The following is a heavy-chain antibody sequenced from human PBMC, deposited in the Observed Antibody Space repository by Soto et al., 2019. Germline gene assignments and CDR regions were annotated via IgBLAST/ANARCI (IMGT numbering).Heavy chain of an antibody. CDR2: ISSTGSTI. D-gene: IGHD3-16*01. J-gene: IGHJ6*02. Sequence: GGSLRLSCAASGFSFSSHEMKWVRQAPGKGLEWVSYISSTGSTICYADSVKGRFTISRDNAKNSLYLQMNSLRAEDTAVYYCARLIYYYALDVWGQGTTVTVSS. CDR1: GFSFSSHE. CDR3: ARLIYYYALDV. V-gene: IGHV3-48*03.